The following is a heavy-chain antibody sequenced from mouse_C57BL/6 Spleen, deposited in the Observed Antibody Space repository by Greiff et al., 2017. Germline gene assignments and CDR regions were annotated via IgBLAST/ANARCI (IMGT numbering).Heavy chain of an antibody. CDR2: INPSTGGT. V-gene: IGHV1-42*01. CDR3: ARKYGNYPFDY. J-gene: IGHJ2*01. CDR1: GYSFTGYY. D-gene: IGHD2-10*02. Sequence: EVQRVESGPELVKPGASVKISCKASGYSFTGYYMNWVKQSPEKSLEWIGEINPSTGGTTYNQKFKAKATLTVDKSSSPAYMQLKSLTSEDSAVYYWARKYGNYPFDYWGQGTTLTVSS.